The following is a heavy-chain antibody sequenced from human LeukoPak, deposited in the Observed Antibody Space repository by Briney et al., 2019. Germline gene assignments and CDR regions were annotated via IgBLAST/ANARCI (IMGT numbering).Heavy chain of an antibody. V-gene: IGHV4-4*07. D-gene: IGHD3-22*01. Sequence: SETLSLICAVSGGSISSYYGSWIRQPAGKGLEWIGRIYSSGSTNYNPSLKSRVTMSVDTSKNKFSLKLSSVTAADTAVYYCAGTHSTYYDSSGYYRDYWGQGTLVTVSS. CDR2: IYSSGST. CDR1: GGSISSYY. J-gene: IGHJ4*02. CDR3: AGTHSTYYDSSGYYRDY.